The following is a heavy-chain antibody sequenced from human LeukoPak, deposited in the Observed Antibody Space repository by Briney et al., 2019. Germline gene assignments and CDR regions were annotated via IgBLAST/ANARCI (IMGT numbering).Heavy chain of an antibody. D-gene: IGHD2-2*01. Sequence: ASVKVSCKASGYTFTSYGISWVRQAPGQGLEWMGWISAYNGNTNYAQKLQGRVTMTTDTSTSTAYMELRSLRSDDTDVYYCARDGIGGEYQPLFGHHRTNWFDPWGQGTLVTVSS. V-gene: IGHV1-18*01. J-gene: IGHJ5*02. CDR2: ISAYNGNT. CDR1: GYTFTSYG. CDR3: ARDGIGGEYQPLFGHHRTNWFDP.